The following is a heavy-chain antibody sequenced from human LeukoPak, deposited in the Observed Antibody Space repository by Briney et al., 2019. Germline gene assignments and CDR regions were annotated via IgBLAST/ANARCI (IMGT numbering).Heavy chain of an antibody. J-gene: IGHJ4*02. D-gene: IGHD2-2*02. V-gene: IGHV3-7*01. Sequence: PGGSLRLSCAASGFTFSSYWMTWVRQAPGKGLEWVANINQDGGESYSVDSVKGRFTISRDNAKISLYLQMNSLRVEDTAVYYCARDLVVVPAAIFRDYWGQGTLVTVSS. CDR1: GFTFSSYW. CDR3: ARDLVVVPAAIFRDY. CDR2: INQDGGES.